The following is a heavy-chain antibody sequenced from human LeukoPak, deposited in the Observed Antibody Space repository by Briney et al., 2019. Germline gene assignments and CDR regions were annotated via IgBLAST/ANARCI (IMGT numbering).Heavy chain of an antibody. CDR2: IRSKIYGGTA. CDR1: GFTFGDYA. V-gene: IGHV3-49*04. Sequence: GGSLRLSCTASGFTFGDYAMTWVRQAPGKGLEWVGFIRSKIYGGTAEYAASVQGRFTISRDDSKGIAYLQMNSLKTEDTAVYYRTRDQTPYYWGQGTLVTVSS. CDR3: TRDQTPYY. J-gene: IGHJ4*02.